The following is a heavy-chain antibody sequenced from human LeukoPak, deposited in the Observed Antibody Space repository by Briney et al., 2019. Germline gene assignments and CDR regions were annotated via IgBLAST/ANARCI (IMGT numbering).Heavy chain of an antibody. CDR3: AKDTYGLARVTLVGGDY. CDR2: IRYDGSNK. J-gene: IGHJ4*02. D-gene: IGHD3-10*02. CDR1: GFTFSSYG. Sequence: QSGGSLRLSCAASGFTFSSYGMHWVRQAPGKGLEWVAFIRYDGSNKYYADSVKGRFTISRDNSKNTLYLQMNSLRAEDTAVYYCAKDTYGLARVTLVGGDYWGQGTLVTVSS. V-gene: IGHV3-30*02.